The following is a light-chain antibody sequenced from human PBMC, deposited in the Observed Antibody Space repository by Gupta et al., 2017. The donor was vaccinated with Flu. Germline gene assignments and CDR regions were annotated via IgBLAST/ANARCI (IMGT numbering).Light chain of an antibody. Sequence: LSVSPGERATLSCRASQDIRSNLVWYQQKPGQAPRLLIYGASTRAIGVPARFSGSGYGTEFTLTISSLQSEEFAVYYCQQYNNWHPHLFTFGHGTKVDIK. V-gene: IGKV3-15*01. CDR2: GAS. CDR1: QDIRSN. CDR3: QQYNNWHPHLFT. J-gene: IGKJ3*01.